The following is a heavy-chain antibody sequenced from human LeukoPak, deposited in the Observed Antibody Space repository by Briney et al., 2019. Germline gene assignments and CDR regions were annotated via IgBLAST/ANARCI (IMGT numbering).Heavy chain of an antibody. D-gene: IGHD3-10*01. CDR3: AKDLDTMVRGLIIKPTYYYYGMDV. V-gene: IGHV3-9*01. CDR1: GFTFDDYA. CDR2: ISWNSGTM. J-gene: IGHJ6*02. Sequence: GGSLRLSCAASGFTFDDYAMHWVQQAPGKGLEWVSGISWNSGTMGYADSVKGRFTISRDNAKNSLYLQMNSLRAEDTALYYCAKDLDTMVRGLIIKPTYYYYGMDVWGQGTTVIVSS.